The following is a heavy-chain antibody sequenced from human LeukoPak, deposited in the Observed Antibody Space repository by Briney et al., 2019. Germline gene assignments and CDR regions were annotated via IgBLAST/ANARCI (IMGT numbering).Heavy chain of an antibody. D-gene: IGHD3-22*01. V-gene: IGHV3-74*01. CDR3: AKVTMIVVVNFFDY. J-gene: IGHJ4*02. CDR2: INEDGSTT. Sequence: GGSLRLSCAASGFTFSSNWMHWVRQAPGKGLVWVSRINEDGSTTNYADSVKGRSTIFRDNAKNTLYLQMNSLRAEDTAVYYCAKVTMIVVVNFFDYWGQGTLVTVSS. CDR1: GFTFSSNW.